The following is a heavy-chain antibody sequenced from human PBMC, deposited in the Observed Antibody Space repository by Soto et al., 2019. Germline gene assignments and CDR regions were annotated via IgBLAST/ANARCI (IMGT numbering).Heavy chain of an antibody. J-gene: IGHJ5*02. CDR2: IIPIFGTA. CDR1: GGTFSSYA. Sequence: QVQLVQSGAEVKKPGSSVKVSCKASGGTFSSYAISWVRQAPGQGLEWMGGIIPIFGTANYAQKFQGRVTITADESTSTAHMELSSLRSEDTAVYYCARVLWFGELSESGGWFDPWGQGTLVTVSS. D-gene: IGHD3-10*01. CDR3: ARVLWFGELSESGGWFDP. V-gene: IGHV1-69*01.